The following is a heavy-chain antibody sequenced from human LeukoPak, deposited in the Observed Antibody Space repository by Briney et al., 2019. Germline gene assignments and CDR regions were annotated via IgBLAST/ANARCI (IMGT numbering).Heavy chain of an antibody. V-gene: IGHV3-30*02. CDR3: AKGPKGYCSGGSCYYQYYYMDV. J-gene: IGHJ6*03. Sequence: GGSLRLFCAASGFSFSSYGMHWVRQAPAKALEWVAFIRYDGSNKYYTDSVKGRFTISRDNSKNTLYLQMNSLRAEDTSVYYCAKGPKGYCSGGSCYYQYYYMDVWGKGTTVTISS. D-gene: IGHD2-15*01. CDR2: IRYDGSNK. CDR1: GFSFSSYG.